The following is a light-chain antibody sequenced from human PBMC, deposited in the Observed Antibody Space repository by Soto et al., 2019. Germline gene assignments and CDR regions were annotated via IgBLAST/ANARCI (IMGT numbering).Light chain of an antibody. CDR2: GAS. CDR1: QCVSSD. CDR3: QQYNNRPIT. V-gene: IGKV3-15*01. J-gene: IGKJ5*01. Sequence: EIVMTQSPVTLSVSPGERATLSCRASQCVSSDLAWYQQKPGQVPKLLSYGASTRATGIPARFSGSGSGTEFNLTISSLQSEDLAIYYCQQYNNRPITCGQGTRLEIK.